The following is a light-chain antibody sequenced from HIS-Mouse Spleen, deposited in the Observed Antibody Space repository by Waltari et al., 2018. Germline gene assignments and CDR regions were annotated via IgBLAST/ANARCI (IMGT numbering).Light chain of an antibody. CDR3: SSYTSSSTLV. CDR1: SSYVGAYNY. J-gene: IGLJ2*01. Sequence: QSALTQPASVSGYPRQSSTISCTGTSSYVGAYNYVSWYQQPPGKAPKLMIYDVSNRPSGVSNRFSGSKSGNTASLTISGLQAEDEADYYCSSYTSSSTLVFGGGTKLTVL. V-gene: IGLV2-14*03. CDR2: DVS.